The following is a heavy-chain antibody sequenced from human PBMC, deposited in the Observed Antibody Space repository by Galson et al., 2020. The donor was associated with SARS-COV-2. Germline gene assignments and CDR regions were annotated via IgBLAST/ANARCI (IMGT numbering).Heavy chain of an antibody. V-gene: IGHV4-31*03. CDR1: GDSISSNAYY. CDR2: IYHSGST. J-gene: IGHJ5*02. D-gene: IGHD2-15*01. CDR3: ARASRQVVTTTRVVVNWFDP. Sequence: ASETLSLTCTVSGDSISSNAYYWSWIRQHPVKGLEWIGYIYHSGSTYYSPSLKSRFTISIDTSKNQFSLNLNSVTAADTAVYYCARASRQVVTTTRVVVNWFDPWGQGTLVPVSS.